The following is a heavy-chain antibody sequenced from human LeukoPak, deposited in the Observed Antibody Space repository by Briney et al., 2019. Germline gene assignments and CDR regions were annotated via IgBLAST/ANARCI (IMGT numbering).Heavy chain of an antibody. J-gene: IGHJ3*02. CDR3: ARVMPHFWSGYPRRHDAFDI. CDR2: IYHSGST. Sequence: SGTLSLTCAVSGGSISSSNWWSWVRQPPGKGLEWIGEIYHSGSTNYNPSLKSRVTISVDKSKNQFSLKLSSVTAADTAVYYCARVMPHFWSGYPRRHDAFDIWGQGTMVTVSS. D-gene: IGHD3-3*02. CDR1: GGSISSSNW. V-gene: IGHV4-4*02.